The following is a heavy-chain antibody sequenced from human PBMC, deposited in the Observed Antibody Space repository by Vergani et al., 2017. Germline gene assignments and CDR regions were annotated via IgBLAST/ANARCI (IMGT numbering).Heavy chain of an antibody. CDR2: IYRGDET. D-gene: IGHD3-10*01. V-gene: IGHV3-66*02. J-gene: IGHJ5*02. CDR3: ARGNYYGSGTYVDP. CDR1: GPPVSGNY. Sequence: ELQLVESGGGLVQPGGSLRLSCAASGPPVSGNYMTWVRQAPGTGLEWVSHIYRGDETYYADSVKGRVTIPRDTSKNTLHLQINNLRVEDTAVYYCARGNYYGSGTYVDPWGQGTLVTVSS.